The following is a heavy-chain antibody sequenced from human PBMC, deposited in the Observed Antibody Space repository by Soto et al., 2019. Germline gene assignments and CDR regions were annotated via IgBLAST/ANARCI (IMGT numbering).Heavy chain of an antibody. Sequence: GGYLRPSFEPSGYTVSSNYMSWVREAPGKGLEWVSVIYSGGSTSYADSVKGRFTIYRDNSKNTLYLQMNSLRAEDTAVYYGAIAVIRLVPFDYCGQGTLLTDSS. J-gene: IGHJ4*02. V-gene: IGHV3-53*01. CDR1: GYTVSSNY. CDR3: AIAVIRLVPFDY. D-gene: IGHD3-16*02. CDR2: IYSGGST.